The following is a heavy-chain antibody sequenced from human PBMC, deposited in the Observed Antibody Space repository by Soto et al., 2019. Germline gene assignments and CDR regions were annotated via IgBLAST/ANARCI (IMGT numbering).Heavy chain of an antibody. CDR2: ISSSSNYI. J-gene: IGHJ4*02. CDR1: GFTFTSYT. CDR3: ARELNYYDSSGYHSTEGAH. D-gene: IGHD3-22*01. Sequence: GSLLLSCAASGFTFTSYTMNWVRQAAGKGLEWVSSISSSSNYIYYADSVKGRFTISRDNAKNSLYLQINSLRAEDTAVYYCARELNYYDSSGYHSTEGAHWGQGTLVTVSS. V-gene: IGHV3-21*01.